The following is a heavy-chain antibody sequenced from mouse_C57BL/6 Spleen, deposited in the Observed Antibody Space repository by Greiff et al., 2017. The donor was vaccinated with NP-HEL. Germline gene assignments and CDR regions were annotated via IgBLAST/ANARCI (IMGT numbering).Heavy chain of an antibody. Sequence: QVQLQQSGAELVRPGTSVKVSCKASGYAFTNYLIEWVKQRPGQGLEWIGVINPGSGGTNYNEKFKGKATLTADKSSSTAYMQLSSLTSEDSAVYFCARSPAYYYGSSYAMDYWGQGTSVTVSS. J-gene: IGHJ4*01. CDR3: ARSPAYYYGSSYAMDY. D-gene: IGHD1-1*01. CDR2: INPGSGGT. CDR1: GYAFTNYL. V-gene: IGHV1-54*01.